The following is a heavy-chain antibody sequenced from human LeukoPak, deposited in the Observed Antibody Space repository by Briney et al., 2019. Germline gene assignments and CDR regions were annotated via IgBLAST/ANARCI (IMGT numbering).Heavy chain of an antibody. Sequence: GGSLRLSCAASGFTFSSYGMHWVRQAPGKGLEWVAVIWYDGSNKYYADSVKGRFTISRDNSKNTLYLQMNSLRAEDTAVYYCARASPMVRGVIIRPDAFDIWGQGTMVTVSS. J-gene: IGHJ3*02. CDR1: GFTFSSYG. D-gene: IGHD3-10*01. CDR2: IWYDGSNK. V-gene: IGHV3-33*01. CDR3: ARASPMVRGVIIRPDAFDI.